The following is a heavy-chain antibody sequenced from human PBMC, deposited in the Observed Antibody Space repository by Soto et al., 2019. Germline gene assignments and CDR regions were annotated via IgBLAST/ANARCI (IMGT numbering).Heavy chain of an antibody. CDR2: IYYSGST. D-gene: IGHD3-22*01. Sequence: SGTLSLTCTVSGGSISSYYWSWIRQPPGKGLEWIGYIYYSGSTNYNPSLKSRVTISVDTSKNQFSLKLSSVTAADTAVYYCARDPRFYYDSSGYPLRIPYNWFDRWGQGALVTVSS. J-gene: IGHJ5*02. CDR1: GGSISSYY. V-gene: IGHV4-59*01. CDR3: ARDPRFYYDSSGYPLRIPYNWFDR.